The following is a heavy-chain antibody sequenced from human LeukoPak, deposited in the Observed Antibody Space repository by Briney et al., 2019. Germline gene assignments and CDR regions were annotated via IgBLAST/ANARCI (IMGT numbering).Heavy chain of an antibody. V-gene: IGHV3-23*01. CDR1: GFTFSSYA. CDR3: AKWDSGYDSGLDY. CDR2: ISGSGGST. Sequence: GGSLRLSCAASGFTFSSYAMSWVRQAPGKGLEWVPAISGSGGSTYYADSVKGRFTISRDNSKNTLYLQMNSLRAEDTAVYYCAKWDSGYDSGLDYWGQGTLVTVSS. D-gene: IGHD5-12*01. J-gene: IGHJ4*02.